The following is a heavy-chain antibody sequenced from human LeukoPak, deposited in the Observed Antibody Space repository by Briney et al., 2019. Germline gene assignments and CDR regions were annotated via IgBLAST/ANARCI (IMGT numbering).Heavy chain of an antibody. V-gene: IGHV3-53*01. D-gene: IGHD2-15*01. CDR1: GFSFNIYA. CDR3: ARERRYCSGDNCYSGSDY. J-gene: IGHJ4*02. CDR2: IYSGGST. Sequence: GGSLRLSCAASGFSFNIYAMNWVRQAPGKGLEWVSVIYSGGSTYYADSVKGRFTISRDNLRNTLFLQMNSLRAEDTAVYYCARERRYCSGDNCYSGSDYWGQGTLVTVSS.